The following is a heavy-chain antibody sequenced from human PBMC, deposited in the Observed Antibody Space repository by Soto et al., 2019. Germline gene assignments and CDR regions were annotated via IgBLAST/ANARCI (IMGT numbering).Heavy chain of an antibody. J-gene: IGHJ4*02. CDR2: IYHSGST. CDR1: GGSISSDAYS. Sequence: PSETLSLTGAVAGGSISSDAYSWSWIRQPPGKGLEWVGYIYHSGSTYYNPSLKSRVTISVDRSKNRFSLNLNSVTAADTAVYYCARGYYGDYEDYWGQGTLVTVS. CDR3: ARGYYGDYEDY. D-gene: IGHD4-17*01. V-gene: IGHV4-30-2*01.